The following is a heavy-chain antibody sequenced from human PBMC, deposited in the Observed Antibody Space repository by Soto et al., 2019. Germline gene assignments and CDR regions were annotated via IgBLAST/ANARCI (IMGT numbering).Heavy chain of an antibody. CDR1: GDSISSYY. J-gene: IGHJ4*02. V-gene: IGHV4-59*01. CDR2: IYYSGST. Sequence: QVQLQESGPRLVKPSETLSLTCTVSGDSISSYYWSWIRQPPGKGLGWIGYIYYSGSTNYNPSLKSRVTISVDPPKDHVSLKLTAGTAADTALYYCARVVATIGPRGQGTLDTVS. CDR3: ARVVATIGP. D-gene: IGHD5-12*01.